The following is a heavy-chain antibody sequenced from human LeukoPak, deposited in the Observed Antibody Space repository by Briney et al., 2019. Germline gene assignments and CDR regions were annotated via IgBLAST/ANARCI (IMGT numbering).Heavy chain of an antibody. V-gene: IGHV4-4*07. CDR2: IHTSGST. J-gene: IGHJ3*02. CDR3: ARGGTAVVTPYAFDI. D-gene: IGHD4-23*01. CDR1: GGSISGYF. Sequence: PSEILSLTCTVSGGSISGYFWSWIRQPAGKGLEWIGRIHTSGSTNYNPSVKSRVTMSVDTSKKQFSLNLSSLTAADTAVYYCARGGTAVVTPYAFDIWGQGTMVTVSS.